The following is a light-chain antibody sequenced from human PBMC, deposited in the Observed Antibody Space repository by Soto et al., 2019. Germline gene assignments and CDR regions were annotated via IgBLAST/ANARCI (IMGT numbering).Light chain of an antibody. V-gene: IGKV2-30*01. Sequence: VMTQFPLSLPVTLGQPASISCRSSQSLVYSDGNTYLSWCHQRPGQSPRRLIYKVSNRDSGVQEIISGTGAGTYFTLQISGVETEDVGIYYCMPGTRSITFGQGTRLEIK. J-gene: IGKJ5*01. CDR3: MPGTRSIT. CDR1: QSLVYSDGNTY. CDR2: KVS.